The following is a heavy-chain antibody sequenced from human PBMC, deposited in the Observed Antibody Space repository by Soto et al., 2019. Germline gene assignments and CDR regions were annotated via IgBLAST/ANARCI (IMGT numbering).Heavy chain of an antibody. CDR3: ARDGYFDY. J-gene: IGHJ4*02. CDR1: GYTFTNYG. Sequence: QVQLVQSGGEVKKPGDSVKVSCKASGYTFTNYGIAWVRQAPGQGLEWMGWIGAHNGYTDYAQKVQDRVTLTTEAPTTTAYMELRSLRSDDAAVYYCARDGYFDYWGQGSLVTVSS. CDR2: IGAHNGYT. V-gene: IGHV1-18*01.